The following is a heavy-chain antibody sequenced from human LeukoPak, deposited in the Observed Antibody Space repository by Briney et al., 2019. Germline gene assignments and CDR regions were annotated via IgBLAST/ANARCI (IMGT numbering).Heavy chain of an antibody. CDR1: GYTFTSYD. CDR2: INPNSGDT. V-gene: IGHV1-2*02. Sequence: ASVKVSCKASGYTFTSYDINWVRQATGQGREWMGWINPNSGDTNYAQKFQGRVTMTRDTSISTAHMELSRLRSDDTAVYYCARANPLYCSSTTCLFDYWGQGTLVTVSS. J-gene: IGHJ4*02. CDR3: ARANPLYCSSTTCLFDY. D-gene: IGHD2-2*01.